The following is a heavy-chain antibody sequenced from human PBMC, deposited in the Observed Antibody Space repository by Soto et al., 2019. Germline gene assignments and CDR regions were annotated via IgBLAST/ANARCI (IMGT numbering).Heavy chain of an antibody. J-gene: IGHJ4*02. Sequence: QVQLVQSGAEVKKPGSSVKVSCKASGGTFSSYTISWVRQAPGQGLEWMGRIIPILGIANYAQKFQGRVTITADKSTSTAYMELSSLRSEDTAVYYCARVRIHYYDSSGYYDYWGQGTLVTVSS. D-gene: IGHD3-22*01. CDR3: ARVRIHYYDSSGYYDY. CDR2: IIPILGIA. V-gene: IGHV1-69*02. CDR1: GGTFSSYT.